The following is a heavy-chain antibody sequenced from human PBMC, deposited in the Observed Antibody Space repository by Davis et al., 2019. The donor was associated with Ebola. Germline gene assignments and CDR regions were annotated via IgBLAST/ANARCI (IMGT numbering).Heavy chain of an antibody. CDR2: IYWDDDK. CDR1: GFSLSTSGVG. J-gene: IGHJ5*02. CDR3: AHTLIAVAGNWFDP. V-gene: IGHV2-5*02. Sequence: SGPTLVKPTQTLTLTCTFSGFSLSTSGVGVGWIRQPPGKALEWLALIYWDDDKRYSPSLKSRLTITKDTSKNQVVLTMTNMDPVDTATYYCAHTLIAVAGNWFDPWGQGTLVTVSS. D-gene: IGHD6-19*01.